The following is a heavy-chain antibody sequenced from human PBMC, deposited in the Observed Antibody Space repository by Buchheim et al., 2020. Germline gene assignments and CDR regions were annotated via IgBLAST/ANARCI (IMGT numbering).Heavy chain of an antibody. D-gene: IGHD3-16*01. Sequence: EVQLVESGGGLVQPGGSLRLSCAASGFTFSTYSMNWVRQAPGKGLEWVSYISSSSTIYYADSVQVRLTISRDNAQNSLYLQMNSLRAEDTAVYYCARDGVPDFGGYYFDYWGQGTL. J-gene: IGHJ4*02. CDR3: ARDGVPDFGGYYFDY. CDR1: GFTFSTYS. V-gene: IGHV3-48*01. CDR2: ISSSSTI.